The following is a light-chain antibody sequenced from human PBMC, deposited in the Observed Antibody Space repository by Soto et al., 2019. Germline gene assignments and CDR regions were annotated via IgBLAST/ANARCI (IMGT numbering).Light chain of an antibody. CDR2: TNN. CDR1: TSNIGSNP. Sequence: VLTQPPSVSGTPGQTVTISCSGSTSNIGSNPVNWYQQLPGTAPRLLISTNNQRPSGVPDRFSGSRSGTSASLAISGLQSEDEADYYCAAWDDRLNGPSYVFGTGTKVTVL. J-gene: IGLJ1*01. V-gene: IGLV1-44*01. CDR3: AAWDDRLNGPSYV.